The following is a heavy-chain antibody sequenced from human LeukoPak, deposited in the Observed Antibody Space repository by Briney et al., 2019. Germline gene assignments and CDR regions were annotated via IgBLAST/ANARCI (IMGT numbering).Heavy chain of an antibody. CDR2: IIPIFGTA. Sequence: ASVKVSCKASGGTFSSYAISWVRQAPGQGLEWMGGIIPIFGTANYAQKFQGRVTITADESTSTAYKELSSLRSEDTAVYYCARIKMATIDYWGQGTLVTVSS. CDR3: ARIKMATIDY. CDR1: GGTFSSYA. D-gene: IGHD5-24*01. V-gene: IGHV1-69*13. J-gene: IGHJ4*02.